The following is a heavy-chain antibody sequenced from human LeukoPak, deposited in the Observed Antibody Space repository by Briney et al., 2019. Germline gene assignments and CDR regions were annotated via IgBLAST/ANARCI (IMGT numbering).Heavy chain of an antibody. D-gene: IGHD3-22*01. CDR1: GFTFSSYW. V-gene: IGHV3-74*01. Sequence: GGSLRLSCAAAGFTFSSYWMHWVRQAPGKGLVWVSRINSDGSSTSYADSVKGRFAISRDNAKNTLYLQMSSLRAEDTAVYYCAFDLIVVVTSDAFDIWGLGTMVTVSS. CDR2: INSDGSST. CDR3: AFDLIVVVTSDAFDI. J-gene: IGHJ3*02.